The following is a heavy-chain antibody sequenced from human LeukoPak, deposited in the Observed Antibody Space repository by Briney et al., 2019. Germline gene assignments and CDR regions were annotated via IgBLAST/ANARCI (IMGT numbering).Heavy chain of an antibody. V-gene: IGHV3-66*01. CDR3: ATKMWYCSGGSCPPFDY. CDR1: GFTVSSNY. Sequence: GGSLRLSCAVSGFTVSSNYISWVRQAPGKGLEWVSAISGSGGSTYYADSVKGRFTISRDNSKNTLYLQMNSLRAEDTAVYYCATKMWYCSGGSCPPFDYWGQGTLVTVSS. J-gene: IGHJ4*02. D-gene: IGHD2-15*01. CDR2: ISGSGGST.